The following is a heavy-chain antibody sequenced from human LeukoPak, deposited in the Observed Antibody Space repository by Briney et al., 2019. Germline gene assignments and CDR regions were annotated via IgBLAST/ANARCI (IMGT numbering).Heavy chain of an antibody. Sequence: RGSLRVSCAASGFTFSSYAMHWVRQAPGKGLEWVAVISYDGSNKYYADSVKGRFTISRDNSKDTLYLQMNSLRAEDTAVYYCARDVLVVVITTVDYWGQGTLVTVSS. D-gene: IGHD3-22*01. CDR1: GFTFSSYA. V-gene: IGHV3-30-3*01. CDR2: ISYDGSNK. CDR3: ARDVLVVVITTVDY. J-gene: IGHJ4*02.